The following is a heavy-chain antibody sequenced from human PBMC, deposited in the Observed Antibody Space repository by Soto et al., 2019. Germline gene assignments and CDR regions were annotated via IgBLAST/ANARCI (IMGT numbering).Heavy chain of an antibody. CDR3: AKGGDFWSGYYFDYYYYGMDV. Sequence: PGGSLRLSCAASGFTFSRYGMHWVRQAPGKGLEWVAVISYDGSNKYYADSVKGRFTISRDNSKNTLYLQMNSLRAEDTAVYYCAKGGDFWSGYYFDYYYYGMDVWGQGTTVTVSS. V-gene: IGHV3-30*18. CDR1: GFTFSRYG. CDR2: ISYDGSNK. D-gene: IGHD3-3*01. J-gene: IGHJ6*02.